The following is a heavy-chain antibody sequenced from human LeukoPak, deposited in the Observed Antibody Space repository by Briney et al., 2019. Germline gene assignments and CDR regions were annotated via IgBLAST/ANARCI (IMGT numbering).Heavy chain of an antibody. J-gene: IGHJ4*01. CDR2: INHSGST. V-gene: IGHV4-34*01. CDR1: GGSFSGYY. D-gene: IGHD5-24*01. Sequence: PSETLSLTCAVYGGSFSGYYWSWTRQPPGKGLEWIGEINHSGSTNYNPSLKSRVTISVDTSKNQFSLDLSSVTAADTAVYYCARDLGDGYLANDYWGQGTLVTVSS. CDR3: ARDLGDGYLANDY.